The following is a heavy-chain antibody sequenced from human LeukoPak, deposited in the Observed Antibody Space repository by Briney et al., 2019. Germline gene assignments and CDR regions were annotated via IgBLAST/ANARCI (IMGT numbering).Heavy chain of an antibody. CDR2: INHSGST. J-gene: IGHJ4*02. D-gene: IGHD3-22*01. V-gene: IGHV4-34*01. Sequence: SETLSLTCAVYGGSFSGYYWSWIRQPPGKGLEWIGEINHSGSTNYNPSLKSRVTISVDTSKNQFSLKLSSVTAADTAVYYCARDRDSSGYSGMDYWGQGTLVTVSS. CDR1: GGSFSGYY. CDR3: ARDRDSSGYSGMDY.